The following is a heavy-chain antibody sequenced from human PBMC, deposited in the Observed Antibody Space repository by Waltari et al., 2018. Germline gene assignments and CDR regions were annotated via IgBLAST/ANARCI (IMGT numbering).Heavy chain of an antibody. CDR2: IDNDGRNT. J-gene: IGHJ4*02. CDR1: VFSFSSYW. V-gene: IGHV3-74*01. D-gene: IGHD2-21*02. Sequence: VQLVESGGGLVSPGESLRLSCTASVFSFSSYWMHWVRQAPGEAPVWVSRIDNDGRNTVYGESVKGRFTISRDNAVDTLYLQLTNLRAEDTAVYFCARAGRLSLDYFDSWGQGTLVTVSS. CDR3: ARAGRLSLDYFDS.